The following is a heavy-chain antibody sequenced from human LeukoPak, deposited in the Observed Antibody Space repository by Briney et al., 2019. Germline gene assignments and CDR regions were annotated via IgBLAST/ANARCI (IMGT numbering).Heavy chain of an antibody. CDR3: ARDPGDNNY. D-gene: IGHD7-27*01. V-gene: IGHV3-53*01. CDR1: GFTVSSNY. Sequence: GGSLRLSCAASGFTVSSNYMNWVHQAAGKGLEWVSVIYAGGSTYYADSVKGRFTVSRDNSKNTLYLQMNFLTVEDTAVYYCARDPGDNNYWGQGTLVTVSS. J-gene: IGHJ4*02. CDR2: IYAGGST.